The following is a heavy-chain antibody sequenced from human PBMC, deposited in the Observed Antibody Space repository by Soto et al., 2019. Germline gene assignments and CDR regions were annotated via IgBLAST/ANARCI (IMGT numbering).Heavy chain of an antibody. CDR3: ARAGYDFWSGKQNWFDP. J-gene: IGHJ5*02. V-gene: IGHV4-30-2*01. CDR2: IYHSGST. D-gene: IGHD3-3*01. Sequence: SLTCAVSGGSISSGGYSWSWIRQPPGKGLEWIGYIYHSGSTYYNPSLKSRVTISVDRSKNQFSLKLSSVTAADTAVYYCARAGYDFWSGKQNWFDPWGQGTLVTVSS. CDR1: GGSISSGGYS.